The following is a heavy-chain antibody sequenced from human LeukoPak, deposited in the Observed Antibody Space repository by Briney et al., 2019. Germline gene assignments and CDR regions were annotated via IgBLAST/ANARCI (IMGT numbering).Heavy chain of an antibody. J-gene: IGHJ2*01. V-gene: IGHV3-30*03. D-gene: IGHD1-26*01. CDR3: AGGVGALDLDL. CDR2: ISYDGSNK. Sequence: GGSLRLSCAASGFTFSSYGMHWVRQAPGKGLEWVAVISYDGSNKYYADSVKGRFTISRDNSKNTMYLQMNSLRAEDTAVYYCAGGVGALDLDLWGRGTLVTVSS. CDR1: GFTFSSYG.